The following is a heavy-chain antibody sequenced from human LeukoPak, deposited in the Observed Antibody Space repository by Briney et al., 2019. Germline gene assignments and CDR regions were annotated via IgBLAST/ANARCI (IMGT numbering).Heavy chain of an antibody. CDR2: INAGNGNT. J-gene: IGHJ5*02. CDR3: ARALTSRFDP. CDR1: GYTFTSYA. Sequence: ASVKVSCKASGYTFTSYALHWVRQAPGQRLEWMGWINAGNGNTKYSQEFQGRVTITRDTSASTVHMELSSLRSEDMAVYYCARALTSRFDPWGQGTLVTVSS. V-gene: IGHV1-3*03.